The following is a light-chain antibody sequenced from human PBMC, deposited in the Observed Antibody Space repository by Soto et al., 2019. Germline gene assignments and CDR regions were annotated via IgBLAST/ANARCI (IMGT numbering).Light chain of an antibody. V-gene: IGKV1-27*01. CDR3: QKYNREET. J-gene: IGKJ1*01. Sequence: DIQMTQSPSSLSASVGDRVTITCRASQGISNYLAWYQQKPGKVPKLLIYAASTLQSGVPSRFSGSGSGTDFTLTISSLQPEDVATYYCQKYNREETFGQGTKVEIK. CDR1: QGISNY. CDR2: AAS.